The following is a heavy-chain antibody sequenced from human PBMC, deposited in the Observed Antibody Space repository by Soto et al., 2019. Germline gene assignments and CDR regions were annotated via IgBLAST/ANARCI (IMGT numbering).Heavy chain of an antibody. CDR1: GFTFSSYA. J-gene: IGHJ4*02. Sequence: GGSLILSCAASGFTFSSYAMHWVRQAPGKGLEWVAVISYDGSNKYYADSVKGRFTISRDNSKNTLYLQMNSLRAEDTAVYYCARDFSPELEKTSGWYYFDYWGQGTLVTVSS. CDR2: ISYDGSNK. D-gene: IGHD6-19*01. V-gene: IGHV3-30-3*01. CDR3: ARDFSPELEKTSGWYYFDY.